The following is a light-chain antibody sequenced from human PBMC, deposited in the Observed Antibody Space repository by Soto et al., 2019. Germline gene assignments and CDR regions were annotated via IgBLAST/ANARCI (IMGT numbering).Light chain of an antibody. CDR1: QNLVNY. CDR2: RAS. Sequence: DIQMTQSPSSLSGSVGDRVTISCRASQNLVNYLHWYQRKPGTAPRLLISRASTVRSGIPPRFGGSGSGRDFTLTISSLRPEDIGTYFCQETYSIPWTFGPGTRVEI. CDR3: QETYSIPWT. V-gene: IGKV1-39*01. J-gene: IGKJ1*01.